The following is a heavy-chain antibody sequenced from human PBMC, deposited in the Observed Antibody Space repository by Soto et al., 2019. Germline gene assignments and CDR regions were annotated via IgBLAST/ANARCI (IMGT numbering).Heavy chain of an antibody. V-gene: IGHV3-48*03. CDR3: ARRTLGYSSSSFDY. Sequence: GGSLRLSCAASGFTFSSYEMNWVRQAPGKGLEWVSYISSSGSTIYYADSVKGRFTISRDNAKNSLYLQMNSLRAEDTAVYYCARRTLGYSSSSFDYWGQGTLVTVSS. J-gene: IGHJ4*02. CDR1: GFTFSSYE. CDR2: ISSSGSTI. D-gene: IGHD6-6*01.